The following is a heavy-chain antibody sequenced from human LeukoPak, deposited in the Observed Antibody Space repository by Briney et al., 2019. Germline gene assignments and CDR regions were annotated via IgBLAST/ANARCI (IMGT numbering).Heavy chain of an antibody. CDR3: AKDRTSGIVVVILGD. D-gene: IGHD3-22*01. Sequence: GGSLRLSCAASGFTFSSYAMSWVRQAPGKGLEWVSVIHNDGSTYYTDSVKGRFTISRDNSKNTLYLQMNSLRAEDTAVYYCAKDRTSGIVVVILGDWGQGTLVTVSS. CDR1: GFTFSSYA. V-gene: IGHV3-23*03. J-gene: IGHJ4*02. CDR2: IHNDGST.